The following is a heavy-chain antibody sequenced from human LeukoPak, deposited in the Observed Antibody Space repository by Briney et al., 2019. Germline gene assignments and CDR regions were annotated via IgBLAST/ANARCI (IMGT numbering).Heavy chain of an antibody. CDR2: ISAYNGNT. J-gene: IGHJ4*02. D-gene: IGHD1-26*01. CDR1: GYSFTSYG. CDR3: ARDGGGVGALSPDY. V-gene: IGHV1-18*01. Sequence: ASVKVSCKASGYSFTSYGISWVRQAPGQGLEWMGWISAYNGNTNYAQKLQGRVTMTTDTSTSTAYMELRSLRSDDTAVYYCARDGGGVGALSPDYWGQGTLVTVSS.